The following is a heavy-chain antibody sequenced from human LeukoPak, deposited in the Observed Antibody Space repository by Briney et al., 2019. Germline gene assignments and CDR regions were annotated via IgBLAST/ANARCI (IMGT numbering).Heavy chain of an antibody. J-gene: IGHJ2*01. V-gene: IGHV1-2*02. D-gene: IGHD2-15*01. CDR2: INPNSGGT. CDR3: ARDNSLSPLVVVHPSFDL. CDR1: GYTFTGYY. Sequence: GASVKVSCKASGYTFTGYYMHWVRQAPGQGLEWMGWINPNSGGTNYAQKFQGRVTMTRDTSISTACMELSRLRSDDTAVYYCARDNSLSPLVVVHPSFDLWGRGTLVTVSS.